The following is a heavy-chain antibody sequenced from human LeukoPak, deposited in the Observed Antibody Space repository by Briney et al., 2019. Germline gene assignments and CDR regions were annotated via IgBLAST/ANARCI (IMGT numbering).Heavy chain of an antibody. D-gene: IGHD1-26*01. CDR1: GFTFSSYA. CDR3: AKGGKWDVTPFDY. J-gene: IGHJ4*02. Sequence: GGSLRLSCAASGFTFSSYALTWVRRPPGKGLEWVSAISASGSGTYYADSVKGRFTISRDNSKNTLYLQVNSLRAEDTAVYYCAKGGKWDVTPFDYWGQGTLVTVSS. CDR2: ISASGSGT. V-gene: IGHV3-23*01.